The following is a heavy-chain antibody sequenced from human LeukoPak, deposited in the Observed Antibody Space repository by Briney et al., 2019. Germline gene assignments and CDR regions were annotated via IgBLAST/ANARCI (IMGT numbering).Heavy chain of an antibody. CDR2: ISGSGGST. J-gene: IGHJ4*02. V-gene: IGHV3-23*01. D-gene: IGHD4-17*01. Sequence: GSLRLSCAASGFTFSSYAMSWVRQAPGKGLEWVSAISGSGGSTYYADSVQGRFTISRDNSKNTLYLQMNSLRAEDTAVYYCANTRDYGDPFDFDYWGQGTLVTVSS. CDR3: ANTRDYGDPFDFDY. CDR1: GFTFSSYA.